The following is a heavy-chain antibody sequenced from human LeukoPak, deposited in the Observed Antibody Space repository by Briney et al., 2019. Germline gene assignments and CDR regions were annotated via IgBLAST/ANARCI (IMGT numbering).Heavy chain of an antibody. CDR3: ARGYSSSWVFDY. Sequence: PGGSLRLSCAASGFTVSSNYMSWVRQAPGKGLEWVSVIYSGGSTYCADSVKGRFTISRDNSKNTLYLQMNSLRAEDTAVYYCARGYSSSWVFDYWGQGTLVTVSS. CDR2: IYSGGST. D-gene: IGHD6-13*01. J-gene: IGHJ4*02. V-gene: IGHV3-53*01. CDR1: GFTVSSNY.